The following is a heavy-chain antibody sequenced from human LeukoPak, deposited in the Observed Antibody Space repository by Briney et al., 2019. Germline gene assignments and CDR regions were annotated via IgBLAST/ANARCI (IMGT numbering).Heavy chain of an antibody. V-gene: IGHV1-69*05. CDR2: IIPIFGTA. J-gene: IGHJ2*01. Sequence: GASVKVSCKASGGTFSSYAISWVRQAPGQGLEWVGRIIPIFGTANYAQKFQGRVTITTDESTSTAYMELSSLRSEDTAVYYCARVSEPYHYGSDRGYFDLWGRGTLVTVSS. CDR1: GGTFSSYA. D-gene: IGHD3-10*01. CDR3: ARVSEPYHYGSDRGYFDL.